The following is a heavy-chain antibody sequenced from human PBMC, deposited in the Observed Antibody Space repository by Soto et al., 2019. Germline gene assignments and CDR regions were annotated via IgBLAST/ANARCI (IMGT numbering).Heavy chain of an antibody. CDR1: GESISSSSYY. V-gene: IGHV4-39*01. CDR3: ARQRTTVVTQAYFDH. Sequence: SETLSLTCIVCGESISSSSYYWGWIRQPPGKGLEWIGSIYYSGRTYYNPSFKSRVTISIDTSKNQFPLKLSSVTATDTAVYYCARQRTTVVTQAYFDHWGQGALVTVSS. J-gene: IGHJ4*02. D-gene: IGHD2-21*02. CDR2: IYYSGRT.